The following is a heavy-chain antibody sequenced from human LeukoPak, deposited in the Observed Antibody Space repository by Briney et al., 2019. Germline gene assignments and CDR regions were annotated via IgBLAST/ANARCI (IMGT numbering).Heavy chain of an antibody. D-gene: IGHD3-3*01. CDR1: GYSFTGHY. CDR3: ARGSRITIFGVVTLTPLDY. V-gene: IGHV1-46*01. CDR2: INPSGGST. Sequence: ASVKVSCKASGYSFTGHYMHWVRQAPGQGLEWMGIINPSGGSTSYAQKFQGRVTMTRDMSTSTVYMELSSLRSEDTAVYYCARGSRITIFGVVTLTPLDYWGQGTLVTVSS. J-gene: IGHJ4*02.